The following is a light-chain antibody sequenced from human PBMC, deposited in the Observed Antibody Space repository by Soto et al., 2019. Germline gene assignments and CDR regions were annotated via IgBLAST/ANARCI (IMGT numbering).Light chain of an antibody. CDR3: QRNSSIPIT. V-gene: IGKV1-39*01. Sequence: DIQMTQSPPSLSASVGDRVTITCRASQSISTSLNWYRQKPGKAPDLLIYAASNLQSGVPSRFRGGGSGTDFTLTITGLQPEAFNTYYCQRNSSIPITFGQGTRLEIK. CDR2: AAS. J-gene: IGKJ5*01. CDR1: QSISTS.